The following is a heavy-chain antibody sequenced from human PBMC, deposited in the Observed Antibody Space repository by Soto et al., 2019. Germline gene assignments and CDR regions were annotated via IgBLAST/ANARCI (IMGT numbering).Heavy chain of an antibody. D-gene: IGHD2-2*01. CDR2: ISYDGSNK. CDR3: ALPAAYYFDY. J-gene: IGHJ4*02. CDR1: GVTFSSYG. V-gene: IGHV3-30*03. Sequence: PGGSLRLSCAASGVTFSSYGMHWVRQAPGKGLEWVAVISYDGSNKYYADSVKGRFTISRDNSKNTLYLQMNSLRAEDTAVYYCALPAAYYFDYWGQGTLVTVSS.